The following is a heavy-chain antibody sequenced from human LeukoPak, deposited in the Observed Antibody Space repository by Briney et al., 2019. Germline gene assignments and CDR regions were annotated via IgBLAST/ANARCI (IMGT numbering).Heavy chain of an antibody. V-gene: IGHV3-23*01. CDR1: GFTFSSYG. Sequence: GGSLRLSCAASGFTFSSYGMSWVRQAPGKVLEWVSAISGSGGSTYYADSVKGRFTISRDNSKNTLYLQMNSLRAEDTAVYYCAKATLTTVTSFDYWGQGTLVTVSS. CDR3: AKATLTTVTSFDY. D-gene: IGHD4-17*01. CDR2: ISGSGGST. J-gene: IGHJ4*02.